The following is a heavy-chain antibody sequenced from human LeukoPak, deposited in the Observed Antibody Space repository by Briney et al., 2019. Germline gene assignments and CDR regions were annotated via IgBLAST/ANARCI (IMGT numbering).Heavy chain of an antibody. J-gene: IGHJ4*02. D-gene: IGHD3-3*01. CDR3: ARVTNVLRFLEWLPAVYYFDY. CDR1: GGSVSSGSYY. Sequence: PSETLSLTCTVSGGSVSSGSYYWSWIRQPPGKGLEWIGYIYYSGSTNYNPYLKSRVTISVDTSKNQFSLKLSSVTAADTAVYYCARVTNVLRFLEWLPAVYYFDYWGQGTLVTVSS. CDR2: IYYSGST. V-gene: IGHV4-61*01.